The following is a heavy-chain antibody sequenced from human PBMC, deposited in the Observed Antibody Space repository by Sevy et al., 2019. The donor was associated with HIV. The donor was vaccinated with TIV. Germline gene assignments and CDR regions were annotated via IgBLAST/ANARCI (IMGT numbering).Heavy chain of an antibody. CDR1: GYRFTGYW. Sequence: GESLKISCKGSGYRFTGYWIDWVRQMPGKGLEWMGIIYPGDSNTRYNPSFQGQVTISTDKSINTAYLQWSSLKASDTAIYYCARQVSSSGWGEGYFDYWGLGTLVTVSS. D-gene: IGHD6-19*01. J-gene: IGHJ4*02. CDR2: IYPGDSNT. V-gene: IGHV5-51*01. CDR3: ARQVSSSGWGEGYFDY.